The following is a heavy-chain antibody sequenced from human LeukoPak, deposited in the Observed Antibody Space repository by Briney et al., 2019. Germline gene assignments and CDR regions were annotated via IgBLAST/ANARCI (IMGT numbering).Heavy chain of an antibody. V-gene: IGHV4-59*01. CDR3: ASWAPRSGFDP. D-gene: IGHD3-16*01. CDR1: GGSISSYY. Sequence: SETLSLTCTVSGGSISSYYWSWIRQPPGKGLEWIGYIYYSGSTNYNPSLKSRVTISVDTSKNQFSLKLSSVTAADTAVYHCASWAPRSGFDPWGQGTLVTVSS. J-gene: IGHJ5*02. CDR2: IYYSGST.